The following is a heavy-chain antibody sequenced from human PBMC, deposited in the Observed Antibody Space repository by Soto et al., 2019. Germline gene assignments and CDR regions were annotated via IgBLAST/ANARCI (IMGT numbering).Heavy chain of an antibody. J-gene: IGHJ4*02. D-gene: IGHD2-8*01. Sequence: MQLEQSGPEVKKPGTSVKVSCKASGFTFTSSAFQWVRQARGQRLEWIGWIAVGSGYTNYAQRFQDRVTLTRDMSTATTYMELRRRTSEDTAIYYCAADATAWQQMVPSDYWGQGTLVTVSS. V-gene: IGHV1-58*01. CDR3: AADATAWQQMVPSDY. CDR2: IAVGSGYT. CDR1: GFTFTSSA.